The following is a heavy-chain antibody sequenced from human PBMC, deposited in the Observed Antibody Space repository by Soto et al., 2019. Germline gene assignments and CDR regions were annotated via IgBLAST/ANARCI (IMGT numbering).Heavy chain of an antibody. Sequence: QVQIAQSGAEVKKPGASVRLSCTTSGYTFSNYAIHWLRQAPGQRLQWMGWINAGNGDTKSSKKFQGRVTLTRDTSANTAYLEVSSLTSEDTAVYYCARARFVVTPINYYFAMDVWGQGTTVTVSS. J-gene: IGHJ6*02. CDR2: INAGNGDT. D-gene: IGHD2-21*01. CDR3: ARARFVVTPINYYFAMDV. V-gene: IGHV1-3*01. CDR1: GYTFSNYA.